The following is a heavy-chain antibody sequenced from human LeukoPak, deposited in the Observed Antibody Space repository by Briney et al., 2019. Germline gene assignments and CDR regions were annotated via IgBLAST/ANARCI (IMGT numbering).Heavy chain of an antibody. CDR2: VLYDGSNK. D-gene: IGHD7-27*01. V-gene: IGHV3-30*04. Sequence: GGSLRLSCAASGFTFSSYAMHWVRQAPGKGLEWVAVVLYDGSNKYCADSVKGRFTISRDNPKNTLYLQMNRLRAEDTAVYYCAKDGGLWVSAHWGDSWGRGTLVTVSS. J-gene: IGHJ4*02. CDR1: GFTFSSYA. CDR3: AKDGGLWVSAHWGDS.